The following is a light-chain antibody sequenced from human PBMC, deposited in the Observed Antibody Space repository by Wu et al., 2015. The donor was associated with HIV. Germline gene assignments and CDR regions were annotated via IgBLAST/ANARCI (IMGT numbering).Light chain of an antibody. CDR2: WAS. J-gene: IGKJ4*01. Sequence: DIQMTQSPSTLSASVGERVTMTCRASESLNNRLAWYQQKPGKAPQLLIYWASSLERGAPSRFSGSGSETEFTLTISSLQPEDFATYYCQQSYSTALTFGGGTKVEIK. CDR1: ESLNNR. V-gene: IGKV1-5*03. CDR3: QQSYSTALT.